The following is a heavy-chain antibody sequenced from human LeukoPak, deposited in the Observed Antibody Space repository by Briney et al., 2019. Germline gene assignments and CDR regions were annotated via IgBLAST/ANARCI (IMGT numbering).Heavy chain of an antibody. V-gene: IGHV3-33*01. D-gene: IGHD3-10*01. CDR1: GFTFSNYG. J-gene: IGHJ3*02. CDR2: VWYDGSNK. Sequence: GRSLRLSCAASGFTFSNYGMHWVRQAPGKGLEWVAVVWYDGSNKYYADSVKGRFTISRDNSKNTLYLQMNSLRAEDRAVYYCARDVPDSGNYYPDAFDIWGQGTMVTVSS. CDR3: ARDVPDSGNYYPDAFDI.